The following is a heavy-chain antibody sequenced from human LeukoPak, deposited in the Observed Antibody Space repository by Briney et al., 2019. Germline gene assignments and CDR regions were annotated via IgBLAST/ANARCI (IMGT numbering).Heavy chain of an antibody. CDR3: AKEGSGSSSDN. D-gene: IGHD6-25*01. CDR1: GYSFTSYW. CDR2: VYPRDSDT. V-gene: IGHV5-51*01. Sequence: SGESLKISCKASGYSFTSYWIGWVRQMPGKGLEWMGIVYPRDSDTRYSPSFQGQVTISADKSISTAYLQWSSLKASDTAMYFCAKEGSGSSSDNWGRGTLVTVSS. J-gene: IGHJ4*02.